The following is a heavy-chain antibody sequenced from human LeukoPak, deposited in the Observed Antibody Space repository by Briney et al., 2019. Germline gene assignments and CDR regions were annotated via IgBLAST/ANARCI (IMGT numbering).Heavy chain of an antibody. D-gene: IGHD1-1*01. V-gene: IGHV1-8*03. J-gene: IGHJ4*02. CDR2: MNPNSGNT. CDR3: ARVRRPIYYFDY. Sequence: ASVKVSCKASGYTFTSYDINWVRQATGQGLEWMGWMNPNSGNTGYAQKFQGRVTITRNTSISTAYMEQSSLRSEDTAVYYCARVRRPIYYFDYWGQGTLVTVSS. CDR1: GYTFTSYD.